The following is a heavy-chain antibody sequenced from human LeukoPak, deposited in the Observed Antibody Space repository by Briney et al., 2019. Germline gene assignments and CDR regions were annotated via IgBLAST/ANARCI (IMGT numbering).Heavy chain of an antibody. D-gene: IGHD3-22*01. J-gene: IGHJ4*02. CDR2: IYPGDSDT. Sequence: GESLKISCKGSGYSFTSYWIGWVRQMPGKGLEWMGIIYPGDSDTRYSPSFQGQVTISANKSISTAYLQWSSLKASDTAMYYCATTSDSRGVAFDYWGQGTLVTVSS. CDR1: GYSFTSYW. V-gene: IGHV5-51*01. CDR3: ATTSDSRGVAFDY.